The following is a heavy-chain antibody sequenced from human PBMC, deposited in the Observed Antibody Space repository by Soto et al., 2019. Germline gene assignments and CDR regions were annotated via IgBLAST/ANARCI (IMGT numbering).Heavy chain of an antibody. V-gene: IGHV5-51*01. CDR2: IYPGDSDT. CDR1: GYTFANYW. Sequence: GESLKISCKGSGYTFANYWIGWVRQMPGKGLQWMGIIYPGDSDTRYSPSFQGLVTISADKSINTASLQWSSLEASDTAMYYCARVQRFCSGGSCFIRVFDYWGQGTLVNVSS. CDR3: ARVQRFCSGGSCFIRVFDY. J-gene: IGHJ4*02. D-gene: IGHD2-15*01.